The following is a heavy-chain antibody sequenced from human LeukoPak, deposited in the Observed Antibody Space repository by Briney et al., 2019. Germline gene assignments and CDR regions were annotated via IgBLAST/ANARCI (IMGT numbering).Heavy chain of an antibody. CDR1: GFTVINYY. CDR3: ARDLNY. CDR2: IDTGVNT. J-gene: IGHJ4*02. Sequence: GGSLRLSCAASGFTVINYYMSWLRKAPGKGMEWVSIIDTGVNTYYTDSVKGRFTISRDSSKNTLYLQMNSLRAEDTAMYYCARDLNYWGQGTLVTVSS. V-gene: IGHV3-53*01.